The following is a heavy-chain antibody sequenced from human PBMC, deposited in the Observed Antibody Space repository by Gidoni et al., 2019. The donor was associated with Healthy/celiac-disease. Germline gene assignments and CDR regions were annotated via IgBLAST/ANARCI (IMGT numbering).Heavy chain of an antibody. V-gene: IGHV3-9*01. Sequence: EVQLVESGGGLVHPGRSLRLPCPASGFTFADYAMHWVRQAPGKGLEWVSGIRWNGGSIGYADYVKGRFTISRDNAKNSLDLQMNSLRAEDTALYYCAKAYSSSWYSSGDYWGQGTLVTVSS. CDR3: AKAYSSSWYSSGDY. CDR2: IRWNGGSI. CDR1: GFTFADYA. J-gene: IGHJ4*02. D-gene: IGHD6-13*01.